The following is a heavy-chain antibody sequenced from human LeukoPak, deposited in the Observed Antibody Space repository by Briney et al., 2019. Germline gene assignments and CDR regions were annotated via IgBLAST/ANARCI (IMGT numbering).Heavy chain of an antibody. CDR3: ARTLPSGTSDY. Sequence: SETLSLTCTVSGGSISSYYWSWIRQPPGKGLEWIAYIYYSGTTNHNPSLKSRVTISVDTVRNQFSLKLSSVTAADTAVYYCARTLPSGTSDYWGQGTLVTVSS. D-gene: IGHD3-10*01. V-gene: IGHV4-59*01. CDR2: IYYSGTT. CDR1: GGSISSYY. J-gene: IGHJ4*02.